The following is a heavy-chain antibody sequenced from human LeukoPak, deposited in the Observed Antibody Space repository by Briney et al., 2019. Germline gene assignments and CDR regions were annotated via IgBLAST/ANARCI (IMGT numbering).Heavy chain of an antibody. CDR1: GYTLTSYG. CDR3: ARVATMIVVASGGAFDI. V-gene: IGHV1-18*01. CDR2: ISAYNGNT. D-gene: IGHD3-22*01. Sequence: ASVKVSCKASGYTLTSYGISWVRQAPGQGLEWMGWISAYNGNTNYAQKFQGRVTMTRDTSTSTVYMELSSLRSEDTAVYYCARVATMIVVASGGAFDIWGQGTMVTVSS. J-gene: IGHJ3*02.